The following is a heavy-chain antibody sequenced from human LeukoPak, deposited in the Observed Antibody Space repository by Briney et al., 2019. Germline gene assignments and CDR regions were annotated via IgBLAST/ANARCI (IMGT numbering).Heavy chain of an antibody. D-gene: IGHD2-15*01. CDR1: GGSISSGDYY. CDR3: ARDPYCSGASFYSRGHDAFDI. CDR2: IYYNGST. Sequence: SQTLSLTCTLSGGSISSGDYYWRWIRQPPGEGLGWIWYIYYNGSTYYSPSLKRRVTLSVGTSKNQFSLKLSSVTAPGTAACLCARDPYCSGASFYSRGHDAFDIWGQGTMVTVSS. J-gene: IGHJ3*02. V-gene: IGHV4-30-4*08.